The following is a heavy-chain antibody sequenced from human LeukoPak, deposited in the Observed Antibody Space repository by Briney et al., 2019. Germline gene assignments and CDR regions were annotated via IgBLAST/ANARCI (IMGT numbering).Heavy chain of an antibody. CDR2: VRYTGSS. D-gene: IGHD3-22*01. J-gene: IGHJ4*02. CDR1: GVSVRRSDYY. CDR3: ASYFDDTGTASFDN. Sequence: TSESLSLTCSVSGVSVRRSDYYWAWIRQPPGQGLEWIGSVRYTGSSYYTPSHQSRVTISLDMSNNQFSLRMNSVTAADTAVYFCASYFDDTGTASFDNWGQGILVTISS. V-gene: IGHV4-39*01.